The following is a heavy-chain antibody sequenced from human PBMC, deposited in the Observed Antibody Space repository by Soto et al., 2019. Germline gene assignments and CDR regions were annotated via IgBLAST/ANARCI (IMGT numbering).Heavy chain of an antibody. D-gene: IGHD3-3*01. Sequence: QVRLVQSGAEVKKPGSSVKVSCEASGGTFSSYAVTWVRQAPGQGLEWMGGIIPIVTTPNYSQKFQGRFTISADNSTSTSYMELSSLRAEDTGVYYCARVGYTCWSRYHYYGMDVWGQGTTVMVSS. J-gene: IGHJ6*02. V-gene: IGHV1-69*06. CDR2: IIPIVTTP. CDR3: ARVGYTCWSRYHYYGMDV. CDR1: GGTFSSYA.